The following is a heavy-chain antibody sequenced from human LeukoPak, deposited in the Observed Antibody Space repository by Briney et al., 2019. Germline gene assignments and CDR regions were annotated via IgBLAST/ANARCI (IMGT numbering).Heavy chain of an antibody. CDR2: IYTSGNT. CDR3: AREGVATAMVTWFDY. Sequence: PSQTLSLTCTVSGGSISSGSYYWSWIRQPAGKGLEWIVRIYTSGNTNYNSSLKSRVTISVDTSKNQFSLKLRSVTAAETAVYYCAREGVATAMVTWFDYWGQGTLVTVSS. CDR1: GGSISSGSYY. V-gene: IGHV4-61*02. D-gene: IGHD5-18*01. J-gene: IGHJ5*01.